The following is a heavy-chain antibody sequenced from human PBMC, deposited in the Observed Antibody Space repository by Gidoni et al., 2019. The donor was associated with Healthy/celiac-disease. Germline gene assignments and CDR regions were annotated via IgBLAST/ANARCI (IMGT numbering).Heavy chain of an antibody. CDR2: ISGSGGST. V-gene: IGHV3-23*01. D-gene: IGHD5-12*01. Sequence: EVQLLESGGGLVQPGGSLRLSCAAAGSPFSSYAMSWVRQAPGKGLEWVSAISGSGGSTYYADSVKGRFTISRDNSKNTLYLQMNSLRAEDTAVYYCAKNWGRGYSGYDSSSLHYWGQGTLVTVSS. CDR3: AKNWGRGYSGYDSSSLHY. CDR1: GSPFSSYA. J-gene: IGHJ4*02.